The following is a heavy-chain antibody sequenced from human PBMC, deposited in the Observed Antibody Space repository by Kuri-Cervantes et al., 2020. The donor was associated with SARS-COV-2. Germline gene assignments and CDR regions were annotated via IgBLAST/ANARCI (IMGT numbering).Heavy chain of an antibody. CDR3: VRVTVTMIVGGYWFDL. CDR1: GITVNSNY. CDR2: IYTGGDT. V-gene: IGHV3-53*01. Sequence: GESLKISCAASGITVNSNYMSWVRQAPGKGLEWVSIIYTGGDTYYADSVKGRFTIARDISKNTLYLQLNSLKNEDTAVYYCVRVTVTMIVGGYWFDLWGQGTLVTVSS. D-gene: IGHD3-22*01. J-gene: IGHJ5*02.